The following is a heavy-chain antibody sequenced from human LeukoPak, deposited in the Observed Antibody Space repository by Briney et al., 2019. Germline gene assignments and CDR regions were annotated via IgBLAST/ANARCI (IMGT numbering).Heavy chain of an antibody. J-gene: IGHJ4*02. V-gene: IGHV3-74*01. CDR2: ISSDGSDI. Sequence: SGGSLRLSCAASGFTFTNTWMYWVRQAPRKGLVWVSRISSDGSDITYADSVKGRFTISRDNSKNTLYLQMNSLRAEDTAVYYCAKDQTPYSSSWYYFDYWGQGTLVTVSS. CDR1: GFTFTNTW. CDR3: AKDQTPYSSSWYYFDY. D-gene: IGHD6-13*01.